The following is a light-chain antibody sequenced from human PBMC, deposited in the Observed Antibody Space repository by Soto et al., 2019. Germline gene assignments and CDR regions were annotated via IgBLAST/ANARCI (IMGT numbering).Light chain of an antibody. CDR1: QSVGSTY. CDR3: QHRSTWPLT. Sequence: EIVLTQSPGTLSLSPGERATLSCRASQSVGSTYLAWYQQKPGQAPRLLIYDASNRATGIPARFSGSGFGTDFTLTISSLEPDDFAIYYCQHRSTWPLTFGGGTKVDIK. CDR2: DAS. J-gene: IGKJ4*01. V-gene: IGKV3D-20*02.